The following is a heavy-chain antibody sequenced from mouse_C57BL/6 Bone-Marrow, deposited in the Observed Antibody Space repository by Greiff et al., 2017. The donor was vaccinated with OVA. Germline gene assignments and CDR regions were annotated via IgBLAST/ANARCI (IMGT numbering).Heavy chain of an antibody. V-gene: IGHV1-55*01. CDR3: ATIYYGYFFAY. D-gene: IGHD2-2*01. Sequence: VQLQQPGAELVKPGASVKMSCKASGYTFTSYWITWVKQRPGQGLEWIGDIYPGSGSTNYNEKFKSKATLTVDKSSSTAYMQLSSLTSEDSAVYYCATIYYGYFFAYWGQGTLVTVSA. CDR1: GYTFTSYW. J-gene: IGHJ3*01. CDR2: IYPGSGST.